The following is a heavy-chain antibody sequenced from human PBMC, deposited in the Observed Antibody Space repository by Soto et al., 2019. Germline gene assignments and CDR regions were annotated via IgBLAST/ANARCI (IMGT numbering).Heavy chain of an antibody. Sequence: PGESLKISCKGSGYSFTSYWIGWVRQMPGKGLEWMGIIYPGDSDTRYSPSFQGQVTISADKSISTAYLQWSSLKASDTAMYYCARLPYCSSTSCYYYYVMDVWGQGTKVTVSS. J-gene: IGHJ6*02. V-gene: IGHV5-51*01. CDR2: IYPGDSDT. CDR1: GYSFTSYW. CDR3: ARLPYCSSTSCYYYYVMDV. D-gene: IGHD2-2*01.